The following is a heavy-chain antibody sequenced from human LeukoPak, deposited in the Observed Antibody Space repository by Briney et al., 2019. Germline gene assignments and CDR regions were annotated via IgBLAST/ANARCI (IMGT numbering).Heavy chain of an antibody. Sequence: SETLSLTCTVSGYSISSGDYWGWIRQPPGKGLEWIGSIYHSGRTYYNPSLKSRVTISVDTSKNQFSLKLSSVTAADTAVYYCATRVETNWFDPWGQGTLVTVSS. V-gene: IGHV4-38-2*02. D-gene: IGHD2-21*02. J-gene: IGHJ5*02. CDR2: IYHSGRT. CDR1: GYSISSGDY. CDR3: ATRVETNWFDP.